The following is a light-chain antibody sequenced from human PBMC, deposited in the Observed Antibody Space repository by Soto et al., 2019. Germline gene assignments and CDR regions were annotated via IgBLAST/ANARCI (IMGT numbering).Light chain of an antibody. CDR2: EVS. Sequence: QSVLTQPASVSGSPGQSITISCTGTSSDVGGYNYVSWYQQHPGKAPQLMIFEVSNRSSGVSNRFSGSKSGNTASLTISGLQAEDEADYYCSSYTSSSTLVVFGGGTKVTVL. V-gene: IGLV2-14*01. CDR1: SSDVGGYNY. J-gene: IGLJ2*01. CDR3: SSYTSSSTLVV.